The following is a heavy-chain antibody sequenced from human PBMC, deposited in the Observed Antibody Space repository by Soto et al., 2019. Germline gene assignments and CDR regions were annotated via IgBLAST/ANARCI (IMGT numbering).Heavy chain of an antibody. CDR3: ARDGLCTSTTCRVGNWSER. D-gene: IGHD2-2*01. V-gene: IGHV4-34*01. Sequence: SETRSLTCVVYGGSFSGYYWSWIRQSPGKGLEWIGGINHRGSTNYNPSLESRVTISVDTSKNQFSLKLPSVTAADTAMYYCARDGLCTSTTCRVGNWSERWGKGNIVNVSS. J-gene: IGHJ5*02. CDR1: GGSFSGYY. CDR2: INHRGST.